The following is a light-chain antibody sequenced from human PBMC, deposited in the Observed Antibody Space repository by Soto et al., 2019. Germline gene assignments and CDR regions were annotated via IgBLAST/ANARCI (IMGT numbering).Light chain of an antibody. Sequence: EIVLTHSPATLSLYPWEIATLSCRASQSVSSFLAWYQQKPGQAPRLLMYEASNRATGIPARFSGGGSGTDFTLTISSLEPEDFAVYYCQQRSDWPWTFGQGTKVDIK. V-gene: IGKV3-11*01. CDR1: QSVSSF. J-gene: IGKJ1*01. CDR2: EAS. CDR3: QQRSDWPWT.